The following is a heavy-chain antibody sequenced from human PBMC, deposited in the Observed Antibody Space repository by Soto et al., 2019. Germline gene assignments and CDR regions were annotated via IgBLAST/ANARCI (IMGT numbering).Heavy chain of an antibody. V-gene: IGHV1-69*13. CDR3: ASRSYSSSWYGSPYYYYGMDA. CDR2: IIPIFGTA. D-gene: IGHD6-13*01. Sequence: SVKVSCKASGGTFSSYAISWVRQAPGQGLEWMGGIIPIFGTANYAQKFQGRVTITADESTSTAYMELSSLRSEDTAVYYCASRSYSSSWYGSPYYYYGMDAWGQGTTVTVSS. J-gene: IGHJ6*02. CDR1: GGTFSSYA.